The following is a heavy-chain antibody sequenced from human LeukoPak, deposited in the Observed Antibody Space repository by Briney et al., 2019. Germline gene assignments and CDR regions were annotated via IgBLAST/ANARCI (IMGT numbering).Heavy chain of an antibody. CDR3: ARGQGDYGENEHATYYFDY. J-gene: IGHJ4*02. CDR1: GGSFSGYY. Sequence: SETLSLTCAVYGGSFSGYYWSWIRQPPGKGLEWIGEINHSGSTNYNPSLKSRVTISVDTSKNQFSLKLSSVTAADTAVYYCARGQGDYGENEHATYYFDYWGQGTLVTVSS. V-gene: IGHV4-34*01. D-gene: IGHD4-17*01. CDR2: INHSGST.